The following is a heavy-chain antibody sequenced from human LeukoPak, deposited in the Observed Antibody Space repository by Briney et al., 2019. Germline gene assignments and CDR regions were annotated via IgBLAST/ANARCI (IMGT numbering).Heavy chain of an antibody. CDR3: ARDVKTRYCSSTSCYVPFDY. D-gene: IGHD2-2*01. CDR2: ISSSGSTV. Sequence: GGSLRLSCAASGFTFSDYYMSWIRQAPGKGLEWVLYISSSGSTVYYADSVKGRFTISRDNAKNSLYLQMNSLRAEDTAVYYCARDVKTRYCSSTSCYVPFDYWGQGTLVTVSS. J-gene: IGHJ4*02. CDR1: GFTFSDYY. V-gene: IGHV3-11*04.